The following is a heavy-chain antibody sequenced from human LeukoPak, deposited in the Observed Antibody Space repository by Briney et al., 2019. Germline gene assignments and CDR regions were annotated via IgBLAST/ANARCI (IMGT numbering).Heavy chain of an antibody. Sequence: SVKVSCKASGGTFSSYAISWVRQAPGRGLEWMGGIIPIFGTANYAQKSQGRVTITADESTSTAYMELSSPRSEDTAVYYCARDPGPGNQIDFWGQGTLVTVSS. CDR2: IIPIFGTA. D-gene: IGHD1-14*01. V-gene: IGHV1-69*13. CDR3: ARDPGPGNQIDF. CDR1: GGTFSSYA. J-gene: IGHJ4*02.